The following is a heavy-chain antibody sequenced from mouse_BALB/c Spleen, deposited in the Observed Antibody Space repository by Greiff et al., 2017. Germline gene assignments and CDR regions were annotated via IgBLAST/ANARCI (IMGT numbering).Heavy chain of an antibody. D-gene: IGHD3-3*01. CDR3: VRDGQGTYFDY. CDR2: IRSKSNNYAT. J-gene: IGHJ2*01. V-gene: IGHV10-1*02. Sequence: EVQVVESGGGLVQPKGSLKLSCAASGFTFNTYAMNWVRQAPGKGLEWVARIRSKSNNYATYYADSVKDRFTISRDDSQSMLYLQMNNLKTEDTAMYYCVRDGQGTYFDYWGQGTTLTVSS. CDR1: GFTFNTYA.